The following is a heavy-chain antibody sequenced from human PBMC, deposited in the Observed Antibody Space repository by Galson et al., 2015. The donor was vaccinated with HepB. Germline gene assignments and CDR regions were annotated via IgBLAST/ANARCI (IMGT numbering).Heavy chain of an antibody. Sequence: QSGAEVKKPGESLRISCPASGYSFSHFWSSWVRQVPGKGLEWMGRVDVEISYINYNPSFRGHVTISTDASIATAYLSWNSLKASDTALYYCVRHCDHRLDRFHMEVWGQGSAVTVSS. CDR3: VRHCDHRLDRFHMEV. CDR1: GYSFSHFW. V-gene: IGHV5-10-1*01. D-gene: IGHD6-19*01. CDR2: VDVEISYI. J-gene: IGHJ6*02.